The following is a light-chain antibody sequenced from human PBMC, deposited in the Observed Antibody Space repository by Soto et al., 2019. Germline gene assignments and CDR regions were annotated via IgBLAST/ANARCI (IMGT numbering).Light chain of an antibody. CDR3: QLYDNWPSLT. Sequence: EIVMTQSPATMSVSQGERATLSCRASTSVGRNLAWYQQKPGQAPRLLIYGASTRATGIPATFSGSGSGTEFTLTISSLQSEDLAIYYCQLYDNWPSLTFGGGTKVEIK. CDR1: TSVGRN. V-gene: IGKV3-15*01. CDR2: GAS. J-gene: IGKJ4*01.